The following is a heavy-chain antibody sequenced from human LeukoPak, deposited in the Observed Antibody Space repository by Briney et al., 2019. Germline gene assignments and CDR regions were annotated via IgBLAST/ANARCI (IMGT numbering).Heavy chain of an antibody. CDR3: ARGEFYSGTYYYYGIDV. J-gene: IGHJ6*02. Sequence: SQTLSLTCTVSGGSITSDGYYWSWIRQHPGKGLECIGYIYYSGSTYYSPSLKSRVIISIDMSENQFSLKLSSVTAADTAVYYCARGEFYSGTYYYYGIDVWGQGTTVTVSS. D-gene: IGHD3-10*01. CDR2: IYYSGST. V-gene: IGHV4-31*03. CDR1: GGSITSDGYY.